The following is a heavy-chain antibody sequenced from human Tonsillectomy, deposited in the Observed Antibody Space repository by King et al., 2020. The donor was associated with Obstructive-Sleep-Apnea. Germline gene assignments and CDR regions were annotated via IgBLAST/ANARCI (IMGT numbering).Heavy chain of an antibody. D-gene: IGHD4-17*01. Sequence: MQLQESGPGLVKPSQTLSLTCAVSGGSISSGAYSVSCIRQPPGKGLWLIGYIYYSWSSYYNPSLKSRVTISVDTSKNQFSLKLSSVTAADTAVYYCARGGDYGDYRTAVGADYWGQGTLVTVSS. CDR3: ARGGDYGDYRTAVGADY. CDR2: IYYSWSS. J-gene: IGHJ4*02. V-gene: IGHV4-30-4*07. CDR1: GGSISSGAYS.